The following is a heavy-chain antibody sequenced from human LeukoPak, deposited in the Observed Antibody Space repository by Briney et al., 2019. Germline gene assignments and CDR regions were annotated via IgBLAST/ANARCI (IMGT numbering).Heavy chain of an antibody. CDR2: IVVGSGNT. D-gene: IGHD6-13*01. CDR3: AAQSIAAAGMDY. J-gene: IGHJ4*02. Sequence: SVKVSCKASGFTLTSSAMQWLRQAPGPPLEWIGWIVVGSGNTNYAQKFQERVPITRDMSTSTAYMQLSSLRSKDTAVYYCAAQSIAAAGMDYWGQGTLVTVSS. CDR1: GFTLTSSA. V-gene: IGHV1-58*02.